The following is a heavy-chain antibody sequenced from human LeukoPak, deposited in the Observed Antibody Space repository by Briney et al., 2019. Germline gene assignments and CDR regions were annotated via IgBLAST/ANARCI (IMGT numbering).Heavy chain of an antibody. CDR3: ARDEGGWLQFFDP. CDR2: IYYSGST. Sequence: SETLSLTCTVSGGSISSYYWSWIRQPPGKGLEWIGSIYYSGSTYYNPSLKSRVTISVGTSKNQFSLKLSSVTAADTAVYYCARDEGGWLQFFDPWGQGTLVTVSS. J-gene: IGHJ5*02. D-gene: IGHD5-24*01. V-gene: IGHV4-59*12. CDR1: GGSISSYY.